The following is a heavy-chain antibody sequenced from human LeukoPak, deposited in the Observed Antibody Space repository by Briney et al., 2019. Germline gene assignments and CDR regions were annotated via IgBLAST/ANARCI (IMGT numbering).Heavy chain of an antibody. V-gene: IGHV3-73*01. Sequence: PGGSLRLSCAASGFTFSDSSMHWVRQASGKGLEWVGRVRDKTNSYATGYGESVKGRFTISRDDSKNPAYLEMSSLRVEDTAVYYCTRQRPQTGSLDYWGQGALVTVSS. CDR1: GFTFSDSS. D-gene: IGHD1-26*01. CDR3: TRQRPQTGSLDY. CDR2: VRDKTNSYAT. J-gene: IGHJ4*02.